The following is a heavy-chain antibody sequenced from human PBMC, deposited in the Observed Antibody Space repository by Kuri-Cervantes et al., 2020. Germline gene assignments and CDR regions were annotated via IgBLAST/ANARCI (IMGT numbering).Heavy chain of an antibody. CDR3: ARAPYDFWSGSLVLGYMDV. D-gene: IGHD3-3*01. J-gene: IGHJ6*03. V-gene: IGHV3-49*04. CDR2: IRSKAYGGTT. CDR1: GFTFGDYA. Sequence: GESLKISCTASGFTFGDYAMSWVRQAPGKGLEWVGFIRSKAYGGTTEYAASVKGRFTISRDDSKSIAYLQMNSLKTEDTAVYYCARAPYDFWSGSLVLGYMDVWGKGTTVTVSS.